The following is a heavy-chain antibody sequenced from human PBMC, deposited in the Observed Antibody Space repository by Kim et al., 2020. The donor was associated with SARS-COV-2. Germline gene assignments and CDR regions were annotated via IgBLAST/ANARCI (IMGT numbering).Heavy chain of an antibody. J-gene: IGHJ4*02. V-gene: IGHV3-15*01. CDR2: IKSKTDGGTT. Sequence: GGSLRLSCAASGFTFSNAWMSWVRQAPGKGLEWVGRIKSKTDGGTTDYAAPVKGRFTISRDDSKNTLYLQMNSLKTEDTAVYYCTSPGPYDSSGYYYDSAPTQDFDYWGQGTLVTVSS. CDR3: TSPGPYDSSGYYYDSAPTQDFDY. CDR1: GFTFSNAW. D-gene: IGHD3-22*01.